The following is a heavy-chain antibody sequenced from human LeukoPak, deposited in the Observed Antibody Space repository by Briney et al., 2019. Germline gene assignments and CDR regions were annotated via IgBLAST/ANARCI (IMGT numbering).Heavy chain of an antibody. CDR1: GYTFTSYD. V-gene: IGHV1-8*03. Sequence: ASVKVSCKASGYTFTSYDINWVRQAPGQGLEWMGWMNPNSGNTGYAQKFQGRGTITRNTSISTAYMELSSLTSEDTAVYYCARGRHRAARYYFDYWGQGTLVTVSS. CDR3: ARGRHRAARYYFDY. D-gene: IGHD6-6*01. CDR2: MNPNSGNT. J-gene: IGHJ4*02.